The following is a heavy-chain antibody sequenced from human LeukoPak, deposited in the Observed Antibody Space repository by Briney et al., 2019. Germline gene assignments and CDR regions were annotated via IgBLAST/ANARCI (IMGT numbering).Heavy chain of an antibody. CDR3: ARDLFGSGSSPAAFYYYYMDV. CDR2: IYITGST. V-gene: IGHV4-4*07. Sequence: SETLSLTCTVSGGSISSYYWSWIRQPAGKGLEWIGRIYITGSTNYNPSLKSRVTMSLDTSKNQFSLKLSSVTAADTAVYYCARDLFGSGSSPAAFYYYYMDVWGKGTTVTVSS. CDR1: GGSISSYY. D-gene: IGHD3-10*01. J-gene: IGHJ6*03.